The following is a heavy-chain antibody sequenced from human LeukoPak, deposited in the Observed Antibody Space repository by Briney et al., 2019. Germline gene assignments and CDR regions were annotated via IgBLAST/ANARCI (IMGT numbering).Heavy chain of an antibody. CDR3: ARGDYDILTGYSKNAFDI. J-gene: IGHJ3*02. V-gene: IGHV1-69*06. Sequence: EASVKVSCKASGGTFSSYAISWVRQAPGQGLEWMGGIIPIFGTANYAQKFQGRVTITADKSTSTAYMELSSLRSEDTAVYYCARGDYDILTGYSKNAFDIWGQGTMVTVSS. CDR1: GGTFSSYA. CDR2: IIPIFGTA. D-gene: IGHD3-9*01.